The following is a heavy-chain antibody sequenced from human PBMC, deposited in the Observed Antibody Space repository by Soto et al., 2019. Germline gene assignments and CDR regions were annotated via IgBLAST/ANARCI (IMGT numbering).Heavy chain of an antibody. CDR2: ISSSSSYI. CDR3: ARDQKIPAAAGVYYYYGMDV. D-gene: IGHD6-13*01. Sequence: EVQLVESGGGLVKPGGSLRLSCAASGFTFSSYSMNWVRQAPGNGLEWVSSISSSSSYIYYADSVKGRFTISRDNAKKSLYLQMNSLRAEDTAVYYCARDQKIPAAAGVYYYYGMDVWGPGTTVTVSS. CDR1: GFTFSSYS. J-gene: IGHJ6*02. V-gene: IGHV3-21*01.